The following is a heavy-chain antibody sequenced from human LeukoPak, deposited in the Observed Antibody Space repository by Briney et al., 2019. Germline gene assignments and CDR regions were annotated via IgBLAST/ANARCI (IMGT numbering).Heavy chain of an antibody. CDR1: GYTFTGYY. CDR2: INPNSGGT. D-gene: IGHD6-19*01. J-gene: IGHJ5*02. Sequence: ASVKVSCKASGYTFTGYYMHWVRQAPGQGLEWMGWINPNSGGTNYAQKFQGWVTMTRDTSISTAYMELSRLRSDDTAVYYCAREANDSSGDWFDPWGQGTLVTVSS. V-gene: IGHV1-2*04. CDR3: AREANDSSGDWFDP.